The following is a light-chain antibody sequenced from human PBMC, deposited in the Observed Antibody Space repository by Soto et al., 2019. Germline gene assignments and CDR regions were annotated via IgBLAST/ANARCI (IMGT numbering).Light chain of an antibody. CDR3: SSYAGPYTYVL. V-gene: IGLV2-11*01. CDR2: DVN. Sequence: QSALTQPRSVSGSPGQSVTISCTGTSSDVGGYNYVSWYQQHPGKAPKLMIYDVNKRPSGVPDRFSGSKSGNTASLTISGLQAEDEGDYHCSSYAGPYTYVLFGGGTKLTVL. CDR1: SSDVGGYNY. J-gene: IGLJ2*01.